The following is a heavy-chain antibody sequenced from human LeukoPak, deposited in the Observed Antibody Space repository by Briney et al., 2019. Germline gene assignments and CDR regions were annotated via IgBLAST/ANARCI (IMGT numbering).Heavy chain of an antibody. V-gene: IGHV3-30*04. CDR1: GFTFSSYE. CDR3: ARSACSGGSCYSSYYYYYMDV. CDR2: ISYDGSNK. Sequence: GGSLRLSCAASGFTFSSYEMNWVRQAPGKGLEWVAVISYDGSNKYYADSVKGRFTISRDNSKNTLYLQMNSLRAEDTAVYYCARSACSGGSCYSSYYYYYMDVWGKGTTVTVSS. J-gene: IGHJ6*03. D-gene: IGHD2-15*01.